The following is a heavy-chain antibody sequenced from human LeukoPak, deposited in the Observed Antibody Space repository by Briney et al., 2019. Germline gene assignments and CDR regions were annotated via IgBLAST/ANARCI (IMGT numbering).Heavy chain of an antibody. J-gene: IGHJ3*02. CDR3: TTDLGYHDAFDI. Sequence: GGSLRLSCAASGFTFSSYSMNWVRQAPGKGLEWVGRIKSKTDGGTTDYAAPVKGRFTISRDDSKNTLYLQMNSLKTEDTAVYYCTTDLGYHDAFDIWGQGTMVTVSS. CDR2: IKSKTDGGTT. D-gene: IGHD5-18*01. CDR1: GFTFSSYS. V-gene: IGHV3-15*01.